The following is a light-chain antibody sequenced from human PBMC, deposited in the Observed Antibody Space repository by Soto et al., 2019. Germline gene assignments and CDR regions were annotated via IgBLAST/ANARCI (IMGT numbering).Light chain of an antibody. CDR3: QQRYRWPET. CDR1: QSVTNF. J-gene: IGKJ1*01. Sequence: EIVLTQSPGTLSLSPGERATLSCRASQSVTNFLAWYQQKPGQSPSLLIYNASHRSTGIPARFSGSGSGTDFTLTISNLEPEDFAVYYCQQRYRWPETFGQGTKVEIK. V-gene: IGKV3-11*01. CDR2: NAS.